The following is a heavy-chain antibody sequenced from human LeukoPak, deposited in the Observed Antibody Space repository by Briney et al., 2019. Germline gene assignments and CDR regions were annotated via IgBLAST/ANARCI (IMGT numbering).Heavy chain of an antibody. CDR2: IKQDGSEK. CDR1: GFTFSSYW. CDR3: ARDDDSSGYYYDY. V-gene: IGHV3-7*01. J-gene: IGHJ4*02. Sequence: GGSLRLSCAASGFTFSSYWMRWVRQAPGKGLEWVANIKQDGSEKYYVDSVKGRFTISRDNAKNSLYLQMNSLRAEDTAVYYCARDDDSSGYYYDYWGQGTLVTVSS. D-gene: IGHD3-22*01.